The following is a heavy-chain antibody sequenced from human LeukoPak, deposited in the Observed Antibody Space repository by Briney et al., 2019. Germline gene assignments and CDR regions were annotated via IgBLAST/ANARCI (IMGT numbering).Heavy chain of an antibody. J-gene: IGHJ2*01. CDR1: GFTFSSYA. Sequence: GGSLRLSCAASGFTFSSYAMHWVRQAPGKGLVWVSRINSDGSSTSYADSVKGRFTISRDNAKNTLYLQMNSLRAEDTAVYYCARGDTAMADWYFDLWGRGTLVTVSS. V-gene: IGHV3-74*01. CDR3: ARGDTAMADWYFDL. D-gene: IGHD5-18*01. CDR2: INSDGSST.